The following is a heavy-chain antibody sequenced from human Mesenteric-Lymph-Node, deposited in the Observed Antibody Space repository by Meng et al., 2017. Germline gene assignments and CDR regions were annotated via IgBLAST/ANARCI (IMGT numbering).Heavy chain of an antibody. Sequence: TVKQSVPTLVKPQQTLTLTCTFLGFSLTTSGVGVGWIRQPPGKALEWLAVIYWGDDKRYSPSLKSRLTITKDTSKNQVVLTMTNMDPVDTATYYCAHQGVYYYDSSGPFDYWGQGTLVTVSS. D-gene: IGHD3-22*01. J-gene: IGHJ4*02. V-gene: IGHV2-5*02. CDR2: IYWGDDK. CDR1: GFSLTTSGVG. CDR3: AHQGVYYYDSSGPFDY.